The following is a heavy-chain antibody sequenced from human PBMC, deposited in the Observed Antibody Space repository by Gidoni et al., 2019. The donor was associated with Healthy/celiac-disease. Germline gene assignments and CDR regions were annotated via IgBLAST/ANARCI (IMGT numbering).Heavy chain of an antibody. J-gene: IGHJ4*02. CDR2: INHSGST. D-gene: IGHD2-2*01. CDR1: SGYY. CDR3: ARGTSLGGYCSSTSCRTYYFDY. V-gene: IGHV4-34*01. Sequence: SGYYWSWIRQPPGKGLEGIGEINHSGSTNYNPSLKSRVTISVDTSKNQFSLKLSSVTAADTAVYYCARGTSLGGYCSSTSCRTYYFDYWGQGTLVTVSS.